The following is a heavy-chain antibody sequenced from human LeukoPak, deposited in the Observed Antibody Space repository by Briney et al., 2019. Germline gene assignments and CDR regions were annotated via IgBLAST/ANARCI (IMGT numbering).Heavy chain of an antibody. CDR1: GGSISSASHF. Sequence: SETLSLTCTVSGGSISSASHFWNWIRQPPGKGLEWIGYVYYSGTTAYNVSFKSRVGISVDTSKNQFSLRLSSVPAADTAVYYCARGVRDTIGYYHSDFWGQGTLVTVSS. CDR2: VYYSGTT. D-gene: IGHD3-22*01. CDR3: ARGVRDTIGYYHSDF. V-gene: IGHV4-31*03. J-gene: IGHJ4*02.